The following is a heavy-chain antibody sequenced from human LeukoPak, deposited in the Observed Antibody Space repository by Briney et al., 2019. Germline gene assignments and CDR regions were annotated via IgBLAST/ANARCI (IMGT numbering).Heavy chain of an antibody. J-gene: IGHJ4*02. CDR3: ARDRHFWSGYSAFDY. V-gene: IGHV3-7*01. CDR2: IKQDGSEK. CDR1: GFTFSSYW. D-gene: IGHD3-3*02. Sequence: GGSLRLSCAASGFTFSSYWMSWVRQAPGKGLEWVANIKQDGSEKYYVDSVKGRFTISRDNAKNSLYLQMNSLRAEDTAVYYCARDRHFWSGYSAFDYWGQGTLVTVSS.